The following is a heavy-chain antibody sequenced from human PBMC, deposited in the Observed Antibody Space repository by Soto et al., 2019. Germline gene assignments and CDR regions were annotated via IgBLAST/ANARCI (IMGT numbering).Heavy chain of an antibody. CDR1: GGTFSSYA. V-gene: IGHV1-69*13. CDR3: ARIGTPYYYYYGMDV. CDR2: IIPIFGTG. J-gene: IGHJ6*02. Sequence: SVKVSCKASGGTFSSYAISWVRQAPGQGLEWMGGIIPIFGTGNYAQKFQGRVTITADESTSTAYMELSSLRSEDTAVYYCARIGTPYYYYYGMDVWGQGTTVTVSS.